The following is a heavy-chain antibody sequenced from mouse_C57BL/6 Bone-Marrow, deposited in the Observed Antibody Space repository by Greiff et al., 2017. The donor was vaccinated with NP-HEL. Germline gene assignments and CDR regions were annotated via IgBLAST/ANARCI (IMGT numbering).Heavy chain of an antibody. Sequence: VHVKQSGPVLVKPGASVKMSCKASGYTFTDYYMNWVKQSPGKSLEWIGVINPYNGGTSYNQKFKGKATLTVDKSSSTAYMELNSLTSEDSAVYYCARWGLGWFAYWGQGTLVTVSA. D-gene: IGHD4-1*01. CDR1: GYTFTDYY. CDR2: INPYNGGT. V-gene: IGHV1-19*01. CDR3: ARWGLGWFAY. J-gene: IGHJ3*01.